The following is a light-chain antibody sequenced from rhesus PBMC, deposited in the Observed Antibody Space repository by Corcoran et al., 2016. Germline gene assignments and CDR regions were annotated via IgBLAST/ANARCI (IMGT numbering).Light chain of an antibody. Sequence: DIQMTQSPSSLSASVGDSVTITFRASQSFSSSLAWYQQKPGKAPKLLIYSASSLQSGVPSRFSGSKSVTDFTLTISSLQPEDIANYYCQQYYSDPLTFGGETKVEIK. CDR2: SAS. V-gene: IGKV1-46*01. CDR3: QQYYSDPLT. CDR1: QSFSSS. J-gene: IGKJ4*01.